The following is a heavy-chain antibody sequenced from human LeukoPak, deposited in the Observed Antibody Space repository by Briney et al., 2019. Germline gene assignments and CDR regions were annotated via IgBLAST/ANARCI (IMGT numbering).Heavy chain of an antibody. CDR2: IYYSGST. CDR1: GYSISSGYY. J-gene: IGHJ5*02. CDR3: ASSRGSSWYAGAVNWFDP. V-gene: IGHV4-61*05. D-gene: IGHD6-13*01. Sequence: SETLSLTCTVSGYSISSGYYWGWIRQPPGKGLEWIGYIYYSGSTNYNPSLKSRVTISVDTSKNQFSLKLSSVTAADTAVYYCASSRGSSWYAGAVNWFDPWGQGTLVTVSS.